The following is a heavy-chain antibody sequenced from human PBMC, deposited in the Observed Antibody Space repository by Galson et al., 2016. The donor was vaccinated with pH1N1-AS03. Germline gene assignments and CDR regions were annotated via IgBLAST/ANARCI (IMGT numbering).Heavy chain of an antibody. V-gene: IGHV1-46*01. J-gene: IGHJ4*02. CDR1: GYTFSRYY. CDR3: ATYGSGSRGGFDY. CDR2: IDPSIGST. Sequence: SVKVSCKASGYTFSRYYMHWMRQAPGQGPEWMGVIDPSIGSTTYAQKFQGRVNMTRDTATTTAYMELRSLRSDDTAVYYCATYGSGSRGGFDYWGQGALITIS. D-gene: IGHD3-10*01.